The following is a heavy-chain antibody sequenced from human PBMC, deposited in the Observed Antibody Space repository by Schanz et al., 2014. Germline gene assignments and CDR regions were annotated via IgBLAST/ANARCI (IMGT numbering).Heavy chain of an antibody. D-gene: IGHD2-15*01. CDR2: FIPILDVG. CDR3: ARGGGPEDVFDT. Sequence: QVQLVQSGAEVKKPGSSVKVSCKASRSTFSSYTISWVRQARGQGLEWVGRFIPILDVGNYAQQIQGRVTFTADKSTSTAYMELSSLRSDDTAVYYCARGGGPEDVFDTWGQGTILTVSS. J-gene: IGHJ3*02. V-gene: IGHV1-69*02. CDR1: RSTFSSYT.